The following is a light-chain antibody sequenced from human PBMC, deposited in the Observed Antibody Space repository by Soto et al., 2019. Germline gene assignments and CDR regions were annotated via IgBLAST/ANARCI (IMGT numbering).Light chain of an antibody. V-gene: IGLV2-14*01. CDR1: SSDVGGYNY. CDR3: SSYTSNSTHVV. CDR2: EVS. J-gene: IGLJ2*01. Sequence: QSVLTQPASVSGSPGQSITISCTGTSSDVGGYNYVSWYQQHPGKATKLMIYEVSNRPSGVSNRFSGSKSGNTASLTISGLQAEDEADYYCSSYTSNSTHVVFGGGTKLTVL.